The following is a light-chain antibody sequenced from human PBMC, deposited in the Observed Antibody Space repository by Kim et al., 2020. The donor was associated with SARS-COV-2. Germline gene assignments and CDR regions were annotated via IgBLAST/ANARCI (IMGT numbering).Light chain of an antibody. J-gene: IGLJ3*02. CDR2: GNN. V-gene: IGLV1-40*01. Sequence: VTISCTGSSSNIGAGCDVRWYQQLPGTVPKLLSYGNNNRPSGVPDRFSGSKSGTSASLAITGLQAEDEADYYCQSYDTSLRSVLFGGGTQLTVL. CDR1: SSNIGAGCD. CDR3: QSYDTSLRSVL.